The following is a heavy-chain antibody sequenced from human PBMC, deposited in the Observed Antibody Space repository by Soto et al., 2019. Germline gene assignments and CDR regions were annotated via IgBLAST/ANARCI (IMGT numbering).Heavy chain of an antibody. CDR3: AREVWDSRSPGWYLDY. V-gene: IGHV3-13*01. J-gene: IGHJ4*02. CDR1: GFTFSNYD. Sequence: PGGSLRLSCAASGFTFSNYDMHWVRQTTGKGLEWVSAIGTGGDTYYPDSVKGRFTISRENAKNSLYLQMNSLRAGDTAVYYCAREVWDSRSPGWYLDYWGQGTLVTVSS. D-gene: IGHD1-26*01. CDR2: IGTGGDT.